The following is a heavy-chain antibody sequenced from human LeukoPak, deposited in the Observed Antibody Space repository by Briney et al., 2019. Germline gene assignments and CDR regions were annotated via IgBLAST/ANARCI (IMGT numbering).Heavy chain of an antibody. CDR2: IFPADSNT. CDR3: ARHRATGTWSDFDY. D-gene: IGHD1-14*01. Sequence: PGESLQISCKVSGYTFTHNWIGWVRQKPGRGLEWLGVIFPADSNTAYNSSFRGQVTISVDKSIDTAYLQWGSLKASDSAIYYCARHRATGTWSDFDYWGQGTVVTVSS. CDR1: GYTFTHNW. V-gene: IGHV5-51*01. J-gene: IGHJ4*02.